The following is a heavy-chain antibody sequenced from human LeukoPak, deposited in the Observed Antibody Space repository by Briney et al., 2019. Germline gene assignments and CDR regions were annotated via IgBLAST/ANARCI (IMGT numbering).Heavy chain of an antibody. Sequence: ASVKVSCKVSGYTFNSYGISWVRQAPGQGLEWMGWMNPNSGNTGYAQKFQGRVTMTRNTSISTAYMELSSLRSEDTAVYYCARGRSSSSWYIGYYYYYGMDVWGQGTTVTVSS. D-gene: IGHD6-13*01. CDR2: MNPNSGNT. V-gene: IGHV1-8*02. CDR1: GYTFNSYG. J-gene: IGHJ6*02. CDR3: ARGRSSSSWYIGYYYYYGMDV.